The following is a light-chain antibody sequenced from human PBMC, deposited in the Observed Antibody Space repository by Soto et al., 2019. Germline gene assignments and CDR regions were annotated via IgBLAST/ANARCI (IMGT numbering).Light chain of an antibody. CDR2: DAS. V-gene: IGKV1-13*02. Sequence: ALQLTQSPSSLSASVGDRVTITCRTSQGISSALAWYQHKPGKAPQLLIYDASSLESGVPSRFSGSGSGTDFTLTISSLQPEDFATYYCQQFNTYPFTFGPGTKVDI. CDR3: QQFNTYPFT. CDR1: QGISSA. J-gene: IGKJ3*01.